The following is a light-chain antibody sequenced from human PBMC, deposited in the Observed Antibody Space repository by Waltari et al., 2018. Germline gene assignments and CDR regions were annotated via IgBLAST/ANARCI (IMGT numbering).Light chain of an antibody. Sequence: QSALTQPASVSGSPGQSITISCSGPASHVSAYDFVSWYQQHPGKAPHLIIYEVSKRPSGMSNRFSASKSGNTASLTIAGIQAEDEADYYCSSYTTSSAPGVFGTGTRVTVL. V-gene: IGLV2-14*01. CDR1: ASHVSAYDF. CDR3: SSYTTSSAPGV. J-gene: IGLJ1*01. CDR2: EVS.